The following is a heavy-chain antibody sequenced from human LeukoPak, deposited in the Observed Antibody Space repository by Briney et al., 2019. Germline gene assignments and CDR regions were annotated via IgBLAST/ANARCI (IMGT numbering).Heavy chain of an antibody. CDR2: IYHDGNT. D-gene: IGHD3-10*02. Sequence: SETLSLTCSVSGHSISSGYYWGWIRQPPGKGLEWIGNIYHDGNTYYNPSLKSRVTISVDTSKNQFSLKLSSVTAADTAVYYCARLFGPKNFDYWGQGTLVTVSS. CDR1: GHSISSGYY. J-gene: IGHJ4*02. CDR3: ARLFGPKNFDY. V-gene: IGHV4-38-2*02.